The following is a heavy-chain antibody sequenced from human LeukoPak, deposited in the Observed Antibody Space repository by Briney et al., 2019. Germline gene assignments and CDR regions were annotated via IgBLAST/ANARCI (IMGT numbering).Heavy chain of an antibody. D-gene: IGHD6-19*01. CDR3: ARSLDIQWLAYFDY. J-gene: IGHJ4*02. CDR1: GGSISSSSYH. CDR2: IYYSGSK. Sequence: SENLSLTCTVSGGSISSSSYHWGWIRQPPGKGLEWIWSIYYSGSKYYNTFLKSRITISVDTSRDQFSLKLSSVTAADTAVYYCARSLDIQWLAYFDYWGQGTLVTVSS. V-gene: IGHV4-39*01.